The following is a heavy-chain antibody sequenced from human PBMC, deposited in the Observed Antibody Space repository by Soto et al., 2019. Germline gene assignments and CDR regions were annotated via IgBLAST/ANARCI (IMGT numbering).Heavy chain of an antibody. CDR2: ISYDGSNK. Sequence: QVQLVESGGGVVQPGRSLRLSCAASGFTFSNNAMDWVRQAPGKGLEWVAVISYDGSNKYIAESVKGRFTISRDNSKNTRFLPMNSLRAEDTAVYYCARGTTTSAFSAMDVWGQGTTVTVSS. CDR1: GFTFSNNA. J-gene: IGHJ6*02. V-gene: IGHV3-30-3*01. CDR3: ARGTTTSAFSAMDV. D-gene: IGHD1-1*01.